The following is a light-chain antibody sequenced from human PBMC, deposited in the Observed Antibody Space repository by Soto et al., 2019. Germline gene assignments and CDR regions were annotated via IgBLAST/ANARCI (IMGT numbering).Light chain of an antibody. CDR1: QTVSNNF. Sequence: IVLTQSPGTLSLSPWERATLSCRASQTVSNNFLAWYQQKPGQAPRLFIYGASGRATGIPDRFSGSGSGTDFTLTISRLEPEDFAVYYCHQYGSSPLTFGGGTKVDIK. CDR3: HQYGSSPLT. CDR2: GAS. V-gene: IGKV3-20*01. J-gene: IGKJ4*01.